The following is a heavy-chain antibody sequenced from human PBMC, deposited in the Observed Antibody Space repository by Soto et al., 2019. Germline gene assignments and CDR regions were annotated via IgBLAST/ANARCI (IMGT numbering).Heavy chain of an antibody. CDR1: GFTFDDYA. J-gene: IGHJ4*02. V-gene: IGHV3-9*01. CDR2: ISWNSGGI. Sequence: EVQLVESGGGLVQPGRSLRLSCAASGFTFDDYAMHWVRQAPGKGLEWVSGISWNSGGIGYADSVKGRFTISRDNAKNSLYLEMNSLRAEDTAVYYCAKDMGYSSSWYGSGAFDYWGQGTLVAVSS. CDR3: AKDMGYSSSWYGSGAFDY. D-gene: IGHD6-13*01.